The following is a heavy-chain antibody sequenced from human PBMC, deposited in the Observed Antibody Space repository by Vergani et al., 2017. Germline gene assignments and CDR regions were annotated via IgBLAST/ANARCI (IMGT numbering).Heavy chain of an antibody. CDR3: ARHRGDYDRGGMDV. D-gene: IGHD4-17*01. J-gene: IGHJ6*02. CDR1: AYSISSTYY. Sequence: QVQLQESGPGLVKPSETLSLTCAVSAYSISSTYYWGWIRQPPGKGLEWIGNIYHTGSAYYNPSLKSRVTISVDTSKNQFSLMLSSVTAAEPAVYYCARHRGDYDRGGMDVWGQGTTVTVSS. V-gene: IGHV4-38-2*01. CDR2: IYHTGSA.